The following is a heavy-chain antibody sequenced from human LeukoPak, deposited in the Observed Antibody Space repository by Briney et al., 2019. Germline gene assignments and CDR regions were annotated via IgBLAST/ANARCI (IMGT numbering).Heavy chain of an antibody. J-gene: IGHJ4*02. CDR1: GFTFSSYA. CDR3: ARADGSVAGPPSGH. CDR2: ISYDGSNK. Sequence: GRSLRLSCAASGFTFSSYAMHWVRQAPGKGLEWVAIISYDGSNKYYADSVKGRLTISRDNSKSTLYLQMISLRTEDTAVYYCARADGSVAGPPSGHWGQGTLVTVSS. V-gene: IGHV3-30-3*01. D-gene: IGHD6-19*01.